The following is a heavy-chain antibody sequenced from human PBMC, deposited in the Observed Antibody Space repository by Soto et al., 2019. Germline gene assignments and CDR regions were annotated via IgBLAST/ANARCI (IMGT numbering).Heavy chain of an antibody. CDR3: STQIWVRSYEYDGIGV. CDR1: GFTFSSYE. J-gene: IGHJ6*02. CDR2: ISSSGSTI. Sequence: SLMLSWAASGFTFSSYEMNWVRQAPGKGLEWVSYISSSGSTIYYADSVKGRFTISRDNAKNSLYLQMNSLRAEDTAVDYCSTQIWVRSYEYDGIGVRGQATTVT. V-gene: IGHV3-48*03. D-gene: IGHD7-27*01.